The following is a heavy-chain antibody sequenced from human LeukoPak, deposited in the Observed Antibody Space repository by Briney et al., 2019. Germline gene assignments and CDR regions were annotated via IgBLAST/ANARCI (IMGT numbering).Heavy chain of an antibody. V-gene: IGHV2-70*11. CDR1: GFSLSASGMC. CDR3: ARIHFYGSSG. CDR2: IDWDVDK. J-gene: IGHJ4*02. Sequence: SGPALVKPTQTLTLTCTFSGFSLSASGMCVSWIRQPPGKALVWLARIDWDVDKYYSTSLKTRLNISKDTSKNQVVLTMTNKDPLGTATYFCARIHFYGSSGWGQGTPVTVSS. D-gene: IGHD3-10*01.